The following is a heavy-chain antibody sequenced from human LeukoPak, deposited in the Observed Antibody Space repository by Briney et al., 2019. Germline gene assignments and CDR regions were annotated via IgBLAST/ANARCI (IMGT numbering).Heavy chain of an antibody. CDR1: GGSISSYY. CDR3: ARESGSYFPDY. J-gene: IGHJ4*02. CDR2: IYYSGST. Sequence: PSETLSLTCTVSGGSISSYYWSWIRQPPGKGLEWIGYIYYSGSTNYNPSLKSRVTMSVDTSKNQFSLKLSSVTAADTAVYYCARESGSYFPDYWGQGTLVTVSS. V-gene: IGHV4-59*12. D-gene: IGHD1-26*01.